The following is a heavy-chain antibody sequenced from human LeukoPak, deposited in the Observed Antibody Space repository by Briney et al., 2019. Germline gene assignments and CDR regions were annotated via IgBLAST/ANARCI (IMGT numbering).Heavy chain of an antibody. D-gene: IGHD2-15*01. CDR1: GGSFSGYY. J-gene: IGHJ4*02. V-gene: IGHV4-34*01. CDR2: INHSGST. Sequence: SETLSLTCAVYGGSFSGYYWSWIRQPPGKGLEWIGEINHSGSTNYNPSLKSRVTISVDTSKNQFSLKLSSVTAADTAVYYCARSSLVVVVAATPRFDYWGQGTLVTASS. CDR3: ARSSLVVVVAATPRFDY.